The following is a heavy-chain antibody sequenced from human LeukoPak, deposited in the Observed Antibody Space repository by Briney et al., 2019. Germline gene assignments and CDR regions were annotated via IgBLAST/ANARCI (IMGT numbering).Heavy chain of an antibody. Sequence: SETLSLTCAVSGGSISSSNWWSWVRQPPGKGLEWIGEIYHSESTNYNPSLKSRVTISVDKSKNQFSLKLSSVTAADTAVYYCARGGKYCSSTSCLPDVWGQGTTVTVSS. V-gene: IGHV4-4*02. CDR1: GGSISSSNW. CDR3: ARGGKYCSSTSCLPDV. CDR2: IYHSEST. D-gene: IGHD2-2*01. J-gene: IGHJ6*02.